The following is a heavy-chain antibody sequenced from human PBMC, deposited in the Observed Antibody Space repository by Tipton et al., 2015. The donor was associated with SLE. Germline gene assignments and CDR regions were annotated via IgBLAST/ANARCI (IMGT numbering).Heavy chain of an antibody. CDR1: GYIFTDYY. CDR3: STGGGQVGSPCAF. V-gene: IGHV1-2*06. Sequence: QLVQSGPEVKKPGASVKVSCKTSGYIFTDYYVHWVRQAPGQGLEWMGRINPTHGGTDYAQKFQGRLTMTRDTSIRTTYMELSSLKSDDTAVYYCSTGGGQVGSPCAFGGQATLVAVSS. J-gene: IGHJ4*02. CDR2: INPTHGGT. D-gene: IGHD1-14*01.